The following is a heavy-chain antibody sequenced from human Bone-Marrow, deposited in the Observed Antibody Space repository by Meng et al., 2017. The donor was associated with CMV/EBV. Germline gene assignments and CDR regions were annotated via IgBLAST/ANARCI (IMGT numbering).Heavy chain of an antibody. V-gene: IGHV4-34*01. CDR3: ARDLFSNKPRYYFDY. Sequence: SETLSLTCAVYGGSFSGYYWSWIRQPPGKGLEWIGEINHSGSTNYNPSLKSRVTISVDTSKNQFSLKLSSVTAADTAVYYCARDLFSNKPRYYFDYWGQGTLVTVSS. CDR1: GGSFSGYY. CDR2: INHSGST. D-gene: IGHD4-11*01. J-gene: IGHJ4*02.